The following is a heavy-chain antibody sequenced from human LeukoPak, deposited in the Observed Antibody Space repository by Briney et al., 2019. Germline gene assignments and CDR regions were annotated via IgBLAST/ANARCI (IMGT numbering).Heavy chain of an antibody. Sequence: PGGSLRLSCTASGCSFNSFAMSWVRQAPGKGLEWVSTISGSGEITYYTESVRGRFTISRDNSKKTVFLQMSSLRDEDTAVYYCAKGRGSGSYSSSDYWGQGTLVTVSS. CDR3: AKGRGSGSYSSSDY. D-gene: IGHD3-10*01. J-gene: IGHJ4*02. CDR2: ISGSGEIT. V-gene: IGHV3-23*01. CDR1: GCSFNSFA.